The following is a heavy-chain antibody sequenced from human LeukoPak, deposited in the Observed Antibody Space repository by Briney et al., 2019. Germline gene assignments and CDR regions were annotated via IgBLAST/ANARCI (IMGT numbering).Heavy chain of an antibody. V-gene: IGHV1-2*02. Sequence: ASVKVSCKASGYTFTGYYIHWVRQAPGQGLEWMGWINPNSGGTNYAQKFQGRVTMTRDTSISTAYMELSRLRSDDTAVYYCARVYAQNYYYDSSGYPRSDPWGQGTLVTVSS. D-gene: IGHD3-22*01. J-gene: IGHJ5*02. CDR2: INPNSGGT. CDR1: GYTFTGYY. CDR3: ARVYAQNYYYDSSGYPRSDP.